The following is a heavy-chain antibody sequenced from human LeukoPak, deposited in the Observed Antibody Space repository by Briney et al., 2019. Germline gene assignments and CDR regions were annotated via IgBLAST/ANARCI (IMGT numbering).Heavy chain of an antibody. V-gene: IGHV3-7*01. CDR2: INQDGSEK. J-gene: IGHJ4*02. D-gene: IGHD1-26*01. Sequence: PGGSLRLSCAASGFTFSSYWMSWVRQAPGKGLEWVANINQDGSEKYYVDSVKGRFTISRDNAKNSLYLQMNSLRAEDTAVYYCARVGDSGSYYFFGFDYWGQGTLVTVSS. CDR3: ARVGDSGSYYFFGFDY. CDR1: GFTFSSYW.